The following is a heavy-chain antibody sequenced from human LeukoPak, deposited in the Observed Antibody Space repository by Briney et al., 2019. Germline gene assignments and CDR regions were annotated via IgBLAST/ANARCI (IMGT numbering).Heavy chain of an antibody. J-gene: IGHJ4*02. D-gene: IGHD2-2*01. CDR1: GFTFSNFA. CDR3: AKPLLPAARLFDF. CDR2: VSSDGSKK. Sequence: PGGSLRLSCAASGFTFSNFAIHWVRQAPDKGLEWVAVVSSDGSKKYYADSVKGRFIISRDNSKNTLYLQMNSLRVEDAAAYYCAKPLLPAARLFDFWGQGTLVTVSS. V-gene: IGHV3-30*04.